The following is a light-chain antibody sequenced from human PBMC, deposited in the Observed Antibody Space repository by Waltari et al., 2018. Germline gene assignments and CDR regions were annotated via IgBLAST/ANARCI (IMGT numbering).Light chain of an antibody. V-gene: IGLV2-23*01. Sequence: QSALTQPASVSGSPGQSIPSPCTGTRSDVGSYNLASWYQEHPGKAPKLMIYEDSKRPSGVSNRFSGSKSGNTASLTISGLQAEDEADYYCCSYAGSFTLVFGGGTKLTVL. CDR1: RSDVGSYNL. CDR3: CSYAGSFTLV. J-gene: IGLJ2*01. CDR2: EDS.